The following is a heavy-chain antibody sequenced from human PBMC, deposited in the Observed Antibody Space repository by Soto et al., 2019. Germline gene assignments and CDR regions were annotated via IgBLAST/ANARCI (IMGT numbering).Heavy chain of an antibody. D-gene: IGHD6-13*01. V-gene: IGHV4-59*01. CDR1: GGSISSYY. CDR2: IYYSGST. Sequence: SETLSLTCTVSGGSISSYYWSWIRQPPGKGLEWIGYIYYSGSTNYNPSLKSRVTILVDTSKNQFSLKLSSVTAADTAVYYCARGGYSSSWLYAFDIWGQGTMVTVSS. CDR3: ARGGYSSSWLYAFDI. J-gene: IGHJ3*02.